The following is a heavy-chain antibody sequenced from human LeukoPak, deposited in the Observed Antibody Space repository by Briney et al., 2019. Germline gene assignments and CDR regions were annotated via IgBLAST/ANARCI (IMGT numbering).Heavy chain of an antibody. J-gene: IGHJ5*02. D-gene: IGHD2-15*01. V-gene: IGHV1-18*01. CDR3: ARVVVAATRGWFDP. CDR1: GYTFTSYG. Sequence: ASVKISCKASGYTFTSYGISWVRQAPGQGLEWMGWISAYNGNTNYAQKLQGRVTMTTDTSTSTAYMELRSLRSDDTAVYYCARVVVAATRGWFDPWGQGTLVTVSS. CDR2: ISAYNGNT.